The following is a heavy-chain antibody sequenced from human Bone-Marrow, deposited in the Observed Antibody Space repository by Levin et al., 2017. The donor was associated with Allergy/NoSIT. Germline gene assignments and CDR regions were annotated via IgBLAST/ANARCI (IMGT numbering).Heavy chain of an antibody. CDR3: ARAGELDYADWFFEF. CDR2: ISTSGGSV. V-gene: IGHV3-48*04. CDR1: GFTFRSHT. J-gene: IGHJ2*01. Sequence: ETLSLTCAASGFTFRSHTMNWVRQAPGKGLEWVSYISTSGGSVHYAESVKGRFTISRDNARDSLYLQMNSLRVKDTAVYYCARAGELDYADWFFEFWGRGTLVTVSS. D-gene: IGHD1-26*01.